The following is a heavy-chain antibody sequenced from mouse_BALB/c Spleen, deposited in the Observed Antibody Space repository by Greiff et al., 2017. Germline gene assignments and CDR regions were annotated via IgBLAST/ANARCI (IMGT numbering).Heavy chain of an antibody. CDR3: TRGALERRVYYAMDY. V-gene: IGHV1-69*02. Sequence: QVQLQQPGAELVRPGASVKLSCKASGYTFTSYWINWVKQRPGQGLEWIGNIYPSDSYTNYNQKFKDKATLTVDKSSSTAYMQLSSPTSEDSAVYYCTRGALERRVYYAMDYWGQGTSVTVSS. CDR1: GYTFTSYW. J-gene: IGHJ4*01. CDR2: IYPSDSYT. D-gene: IGHD2-12*01.